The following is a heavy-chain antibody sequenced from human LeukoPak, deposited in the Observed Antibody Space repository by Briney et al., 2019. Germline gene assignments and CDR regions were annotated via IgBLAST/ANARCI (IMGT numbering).Heavy chain of an antibody. J-gene: IGHJ6*03. CDR2: MNPNSGNT. CDR3: ARGQEQLVLYYYYYMDV. D-gene: IGHD6-6*01. Sequence: ASVKVSCKASGYTFTSYDINWVRQATGQGLEWMGWMNPNSGNTVYAQKFQGRVTMTRNTSISTAYMELSSLTSEDTAVYYCARGQEQLVLYYYYYMDVWGKGTTVTVSS. CDR1: GYTFTSYD. V-gene: IGHV1-8*01.